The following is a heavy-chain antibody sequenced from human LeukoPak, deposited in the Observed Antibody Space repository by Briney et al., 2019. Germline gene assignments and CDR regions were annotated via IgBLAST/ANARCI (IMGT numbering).Heavy chain of an antibody. D-gene: IGHD2-2*01. Sequence: ASVKVSCKASGGTFSSYAISWVRQAPGQGLEWMGGIIPIFGTANYAQKSQGRVTINAAQSTSTAYMELSSLRPEDTAVYYCARASCSSTSCHAYYYYYMDVWGKGTTVTVSS. V-gene: IGHV1-69*13. CDR2: IIPIFGTA. J-gene: IGHJ6*03. CDR3: ARASCSSTSCHAYYYYYMDV. CDR1: GGTFSSYA.